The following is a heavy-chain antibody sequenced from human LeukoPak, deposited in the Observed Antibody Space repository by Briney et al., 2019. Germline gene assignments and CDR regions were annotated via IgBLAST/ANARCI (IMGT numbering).Heavy chain of an antibody. CDR2: ISYDGSNK. Sequence: PGGSLGLSCAASGFTFSSYAIHWVRQAPGKGLEWVAVISYDGSNKYYADSVKGRFTISRDNSKNTLYLRMNSLRAEDAAVYYCVKGRSGTLYYFDYWGQGTLVTVSS. CDR3: VKGRSGTLYYFDY. J-gene: IGHJ4*02. CDR1: GFTFSSYA. V-gene: IGHV3-30-3*01. D-gene: IGHD3-10*01.